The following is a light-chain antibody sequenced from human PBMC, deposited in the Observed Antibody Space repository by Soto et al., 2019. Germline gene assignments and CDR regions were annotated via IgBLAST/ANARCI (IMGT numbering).Light chain of an antibody. CDR2: VAS. CDR1: HSVGSN. J-gene: IGKJ1*01. CDR3: QQYGSSGT. V-gene: IGKV3-15*01. Sequence: IVMTQSPATLSVSPGERATLSCRASHSVGSNVAWYQQKPGQAPRLLIYVASTRATGIPARFSGSGSGTEFTLTISSLQSEDFAVYYCQQYGSSGTFGQGTKVDIK.